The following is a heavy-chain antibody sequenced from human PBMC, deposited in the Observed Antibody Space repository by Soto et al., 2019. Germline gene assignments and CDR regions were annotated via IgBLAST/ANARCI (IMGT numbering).Heavy chain of an antibody. CDR3: ARDGVGEPPTI. V-gene: IGHV4-31*03. D-gene: IGHD3-10*01. CDR2: IYYSGST. J-gene: IGHJ3*02. CDR1: GGSISSGGYY. Sequence: SETLSLTCTVSGGSISSGGYYWSWIRQHPGKGLEWIGYIYYSGSTYYNPSLKSRVTISVDTSKNQFSLKLSSVTAADTAVYYCARDGVGEPPTIWGQGTMVTVSS.